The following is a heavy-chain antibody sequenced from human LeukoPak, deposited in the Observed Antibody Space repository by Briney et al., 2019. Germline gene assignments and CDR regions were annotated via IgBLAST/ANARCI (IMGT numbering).Heavy chain of an antibody. CDR2: INPSGGST. CDR3: AREGPLNWFDP. Sequence: ASVKVSCKASGYTFTGYYMHWVRQAPGQGLEWMGIINPSGGSTSYAQKFQGRVTMTRGMSTSTVYMELSSLRSEDTAVYYCAREGPLNWFDPWGQGTLVTVSS. J-gene: IGHJ5*02. CDR1: GYTFTGYY. V-gene: IGHV1-46*01.